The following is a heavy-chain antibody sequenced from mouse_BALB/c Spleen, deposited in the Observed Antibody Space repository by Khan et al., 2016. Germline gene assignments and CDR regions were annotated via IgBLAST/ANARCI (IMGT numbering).Heavy chain of an antibody. Sequence: VQLQQSGAELVKPGASVKLSCTASGFNIKDNYIHWVKQRPVQGLEWIGRIDPANGNTKYDPKFQGKATITADTSSNTAYLQLSSLTSEDTAVYYCASLDYWGQGTILTVSS. J-gene: IGHJ2*01. V-gene: IGHV14-3*02. CDR2: IDPANGNT. CDR3: ASLDY. CDR1: GFNIKDNY.